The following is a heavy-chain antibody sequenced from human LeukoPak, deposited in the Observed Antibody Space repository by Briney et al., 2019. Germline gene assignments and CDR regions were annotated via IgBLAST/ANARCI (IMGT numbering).Heavy chain of an antibody. CDR2: IYSGGST. CDR1: GFTVSSNY. D-gene: IGHD1-26*01. CDR3: ATICIVGAKDFDC. J-gene: IGHJ4*02. V-gene: IGHV3-66*01. Sequence: GGSLRLSCAASGFTVSSNYMSWVRQAPGKGLEWVSVIYSGGSTYYADSVKGRFTISRDNSKNTLYLQMNSLRAEDTAVYYCATICIVGAKDFDCWGQGTLVTVSS.